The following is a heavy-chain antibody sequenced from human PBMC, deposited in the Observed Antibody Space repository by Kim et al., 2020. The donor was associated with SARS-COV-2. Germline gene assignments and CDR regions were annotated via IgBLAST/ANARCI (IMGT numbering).Heavy chain of an antibody. Sequence: SETLSLTCTVSGGSISSGDYYWSWIRQPPGKGLEWIGYIYYSGSTYYNPSLKSRVTISVDTSKNQFSLKLSSVTAADTAVYYCARAKTYSSSWYYYYYYGMDVWGQGTTVTVSS. D-gene: IGHD6-13*01. J-gene: IGHJ6*02. CDR2: IYYSGST. CDR1: GGSISSGDYY. CDR3: ARAKTYSSSWYYYYYYGMDV. V-gene: IGHV4-30-4*01.